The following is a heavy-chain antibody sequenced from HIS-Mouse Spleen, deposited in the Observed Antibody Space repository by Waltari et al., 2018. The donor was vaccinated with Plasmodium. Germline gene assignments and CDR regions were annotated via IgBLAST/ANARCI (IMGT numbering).Heavy chain of an antibody. CDR3: ARARAPDY. J-gene: IGHJ4*02. V-gene: IGHV3-7*04. CDR1: GFTLSGSW. Sequence: EVQLVESGGGLVQPGGSLRRSCAASGFTLSGSWMSWVRQAQGKGLEWVANIKQDGSEKYYVDSVKGRFTISRDNAKNSLYLQMNSLRAEDTAVYYCARARAPDYWGQGTLVTVSS. CDR2: IKQDGSEK. D-gene: IGHD3-10*01.